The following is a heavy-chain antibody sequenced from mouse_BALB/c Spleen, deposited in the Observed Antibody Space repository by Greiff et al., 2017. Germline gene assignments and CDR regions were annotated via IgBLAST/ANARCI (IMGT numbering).Heavy chain of an antibody. CDR2: IDPETGGT. CDR3: TRSAYYGNYRAY. CDR1: GYTFTDYE. Sequence: VKLQQSGAELVRPGASVTLSCKASGYTFTDYEMHWVKQTPVHGLEWIGAIDPETGGTAYNQKFKGKATLTADKSSSTAYMELRSLTSEDSAVYYCTRSAYYGNYRAYWGQGTLVTVSA. V-gene: IGHV1-15*01. D-gene: IGHD2-10*01. J-gene: IGHJ3*01.